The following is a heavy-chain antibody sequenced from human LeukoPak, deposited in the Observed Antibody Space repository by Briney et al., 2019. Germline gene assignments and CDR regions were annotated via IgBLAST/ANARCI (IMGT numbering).Heavy chain of an antibody. V-gene: IGHV4-34*01. J-gene: IGHJ5*02. CDR3: ARGKRVEGYNWFDP. CDR1: GGSFSGYY. Sequence: SETLSLTCAVYGGSFSGYYWSWIRQPPGKGLEWIGEINHSGSTNYNPSLKSRVTISVDTSKNQFSLKLSSVTAADTAVYYCARGKRVEGYNWFDPWGQGTLVTISS. CDR2: INHSGST. D-gene: IGHD2-15*01.